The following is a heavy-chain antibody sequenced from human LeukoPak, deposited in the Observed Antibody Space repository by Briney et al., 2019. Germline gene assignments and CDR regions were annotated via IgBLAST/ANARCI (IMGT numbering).Heavy chain of an antibody. CDR2: IYYSGST. CDR3: ARDPRGDITGTTFDR. D-gene: IGHD1-20*01. J-gene: IGHJ5*02. CDR1: GGSISSGGYY. V-gene: IGHV4-31*03. Sequence: SETLSLTCTVSGGSISSGGYYWSWIRQHPGKGLEWIGYIYYSGSTYYNPSLKSRVTISVDTSKNQFSLKLSSVTAADTAVYSCARDPRGDITGTTFDRWGQGTLVTVSS.